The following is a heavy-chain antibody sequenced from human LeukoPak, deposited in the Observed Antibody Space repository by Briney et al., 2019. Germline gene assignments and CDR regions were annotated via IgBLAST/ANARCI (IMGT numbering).Heavy chain of an antibody. CDR3: ARAPSSGWYDY. CDR2: ISGNGVST. D-gene: IGHD6-19*01. CDR1: GFTFNTYA. Sequence: PGGSLRLSCAASGFTFNTYAMHWVRQAPGKGLEYVSAISGNGVSTYYANSVKGRFTISRDNSKNTLYLQMGSLRTEDMAVYYCARAPSSGWYDYWGQGTPVTVSS. V-gene: IGHV3-64*01. J-gene: IGHJ4*02.